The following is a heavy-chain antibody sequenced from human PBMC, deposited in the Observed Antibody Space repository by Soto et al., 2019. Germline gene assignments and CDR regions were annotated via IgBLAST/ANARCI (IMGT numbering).Heavy chain of an antibody. CDR2: ISGSGGST. Sequence: EVQLLESGGGLVQPGGSLRLSCAASGFTFSSYAMSWFRQAPGKWPEWVSAISGSGGSTYYADSVKGRFTISRDNSKNTLYLQMDSLRAEDTAVYYCAKDQDIVVVVAATGFDYWGQGTLVTVAS. D-gene: IGHD2-15*01. CDR3: AKDQDIVVVVAATGFDY. J-gene: IGHJ4*02. V-gene: IGHV3-23*01. CDR1: GFTFSSYA.